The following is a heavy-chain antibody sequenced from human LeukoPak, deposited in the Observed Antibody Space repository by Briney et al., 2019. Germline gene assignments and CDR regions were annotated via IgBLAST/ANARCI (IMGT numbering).Heavy chain of an antibody. J-gene: IGHJ4*02. CDR2: IRSKTYGGTT. D-gene: IGHD3-10*01. CDR1: GFTFSSYI. Sequence: GGSLRLSCAASGFTFSSYIMNWVRQAPGKGLEWVCFIRSKTYGGTTEYAASVKGRFSIFRDDSKGITYLQMNSLKSEDTAVYYCTRDRLGRGIDYWGQGTLVTASS. V-gene: IGHV3-49*04. CDR3: TRDRLGRGIDY.